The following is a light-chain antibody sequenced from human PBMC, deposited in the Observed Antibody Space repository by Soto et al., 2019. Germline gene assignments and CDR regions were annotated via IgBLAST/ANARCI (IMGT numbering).Light chain of an antibody. CDR2: WAS. V-gene: IGKV4-1*01. CDR3: QQYYTTPRT. CDR1: QSVLKSSNNKNH. Sequence: DIVMTQSPDSLAVSLGERATINCKSSQSVLKSSNNKNHLAWYQQKPGQPPKLLIYWASTRESGVPDRFSGSGSGAEFTLTISSLQAEDVAIYYCQQYYTTPRTFGGGTKVEI. J-gene: IGKJ4*01.